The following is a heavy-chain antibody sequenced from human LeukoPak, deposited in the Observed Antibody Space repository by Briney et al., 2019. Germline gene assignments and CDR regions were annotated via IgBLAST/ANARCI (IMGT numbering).Heavy chain of an antibody. J-gene: IGHJ6*02. Sequence: PGGSLRLSCAAPGFTFSSYAMSWVRQAPGKGLEWVSAISGSGGSTYYADSVKGRFTISRDNSKNTLYLQMNSLRAEDTAVYYCAAMVPYYYYGMDVWGQGTTVTVSS. V-gene: IGHV3-23*01. D-gene: IGHD3-10*01. CDR3: AAMVPYYYYGMDV. CDR2: ISGSGGST. CDR1: GFTFSSYA.